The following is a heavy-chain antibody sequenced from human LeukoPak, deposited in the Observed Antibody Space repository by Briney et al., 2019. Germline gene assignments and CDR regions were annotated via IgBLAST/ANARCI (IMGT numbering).Heavy chain of an antibody. CDR2: ISYDGSNK. Sequence: PGGSLRLTCAASGFTFSSYAMHWVRQAPGKGLEWVAVISYDGSNKYYADSVKGRFTISRDNSKNTLYLQMNSLRAEDTAVYYCAKDYYYGSGSYLGSPDYWGQGTLVTVSS. CDR1: GFTFSSYA. CDR3: AKDYYYGSGSYLGSPDY. V-gene: IGHV3-30*04. J-gene: IGHJ4*02. D-gene: IGHD3-10*01.